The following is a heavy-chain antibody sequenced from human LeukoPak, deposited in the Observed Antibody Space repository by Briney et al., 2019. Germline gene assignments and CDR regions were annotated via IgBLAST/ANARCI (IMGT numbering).Heavy chain of an antibody. V-gene: IGHV3-74*01. D-gene: IGHD7-27*01. CDR3: ARDRRVNGGWFDP. CDR2: IHNDGSTT. J-gene: IGHJ5*02. Sequence: GGSLRLSCAASGFTFSSYWMHWVRRAPGKGLVWVSRIHNDGSTTSYADSVEGRFTISRDNVKDTLYLQMNSLRAEDTAVYYCARDRRVNGGWFDPWGQGTLVTVSS. CDR1: GFTFSSYW.